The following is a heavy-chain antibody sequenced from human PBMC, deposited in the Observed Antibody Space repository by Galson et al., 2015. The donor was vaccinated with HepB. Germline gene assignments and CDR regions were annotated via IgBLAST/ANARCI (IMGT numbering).Heavy chain of an antibody. V-gene: IGHV3-33*01. D-gene: IGHD2-21*01. J-gene: IGHJ3*02. Sequence: SLRLSCAASGLTFRRSGMHWVRQAPGKGLEWLAVIQHVGSPIRYADSVKGRFTVSRDNSKNTLYLEMNNLRAEDTAVYYCARETSRIVFHAFVIWGQGTMVTVSS. CDR3: ARETSRIVFHAFVI. CDR1: GLTFRRSG. CDR2: IQHVGSPI.